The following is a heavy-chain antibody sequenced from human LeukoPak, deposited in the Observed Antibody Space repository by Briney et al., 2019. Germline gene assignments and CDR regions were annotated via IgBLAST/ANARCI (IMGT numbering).Heavy chain of an antibody. D-gene: IGHD3-10*01. CDR2: INHSGST. CDR1: GGSFSGYY. J-gene: IGHJ4*02. V-gene: IGHV4-34*01. CDR3: ARGRARVWFGEKGVGYYFDY. Sequence: PSETLSLTCAVYGGSFSGYYWSWIRQPPGKGLEWIGEINHSGSTNYNPSLKSRVTISVDTSKNQFSLKLSSVTAADTAVYYCARGRARVWFGEKGVGYYFDYWGQGTLVTVSS.